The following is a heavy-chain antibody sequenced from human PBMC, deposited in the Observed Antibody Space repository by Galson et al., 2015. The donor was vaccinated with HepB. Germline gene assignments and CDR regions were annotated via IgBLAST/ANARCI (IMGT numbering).Heavy chain of an antibody. V-gene: IGHV3-21*01. CDR3: ASQTPGRTGAPVA. Sequence: SLRLSCAASGFIFNSYSMNWVRQAPGKGLEWVSCISGNSRYIYYTDSLKGRFTISRDNAKNSLYLQMNSLRAEDTAVYYCASQTPGRTGAPVAWGQGTLVTVSS. CDR2: ISGNSRYI. CDR1: GFIFNSYS. D-gene: IGHD1-26*01. J-gene: IGHJ5*02.